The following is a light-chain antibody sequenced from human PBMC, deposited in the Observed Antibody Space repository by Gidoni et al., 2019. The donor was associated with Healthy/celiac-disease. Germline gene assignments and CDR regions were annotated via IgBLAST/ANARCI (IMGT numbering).Light chain of an antibody. V-gene: IGKV3-15*01. CDR2: GAS. CDR3: QQYNNWPRT. J-gene: IGKJ1*01. Sequence: EIVMTQSPATLSVSPGERATLPCRASQSVSSTLAWYQQKPGQAPRLLIYGASTRATGIPARFSGSGSGTEFTLTISSLQSEDSAVYYCQQYNNWPRTFGQGTKVEIK. CDR1: QSVSST.